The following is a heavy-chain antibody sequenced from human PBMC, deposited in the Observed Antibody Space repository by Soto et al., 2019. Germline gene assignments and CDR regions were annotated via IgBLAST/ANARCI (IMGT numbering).Heavy chain of an antibody. CDR1: GFTFSDYY. CDR2: ISSSSSYT. Sequence: XGSLRLSCAAAGFTFSDYYMSWIRQAPGKGLEWVSYISSSSSYTNYADSVKGRFTISRDNAKNSLYLQMNSLRAEDTAVYYCARGGRYCSSTSCYSPYGMDVWGQGTTVTVSS. D-gene: IGHD2-2*01. CDR3: ARGGRYCSSTSCYSPYGMDV. V-gene: IGHV3-11*06. J-gene: IGHJ6*02.